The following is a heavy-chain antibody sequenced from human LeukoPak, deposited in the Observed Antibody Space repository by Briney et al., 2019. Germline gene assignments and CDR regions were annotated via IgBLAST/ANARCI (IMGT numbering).Heavy chain of an antibody. J-gene: IGHJ4*02. CDR1: GFTFSSYA. Sequence: GGSLRLSCAASGFTFSSYAMSWVRQAPGKGLEWVSAISGSGGTTYYADSVKGRFTISRDNSKNTLYLQMNSLRAEDTAVYYCAKEPLYCGGACYEPFDYWGQGTLVTVSP. D-gene: IGHD2-21*02. V-gene: IGHV3-23*01. CDR2: ISGSGGTT. CDR3: AKEPLYCGGACYEPFDY.